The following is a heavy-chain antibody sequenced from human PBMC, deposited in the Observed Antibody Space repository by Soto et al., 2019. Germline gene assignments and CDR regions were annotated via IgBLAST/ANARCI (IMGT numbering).Heavy chain of an antibody. Sequence: ASVKVSCKASGYTFTSYGISWVRQAPGQGLEWMGWISAYNGNTNYAQKLQGRVTMTTDTSTSTAYMELRSLRSDDTAVYYCARGSVLVPAPKDAFDIWGQGTMVTVAS. CDR2: ISAYNGNT. D-gene: IGHD2-2*01. V-gene: IGHV1-18*01. CDR1: GYTFTSYG. J-gene: IGHJ3*02. CDR3: ARGSVLVPAPKDAFDI.